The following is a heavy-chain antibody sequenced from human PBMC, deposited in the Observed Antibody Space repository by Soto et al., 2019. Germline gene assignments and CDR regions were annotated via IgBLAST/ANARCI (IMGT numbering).Heavy chain of an antibody. V-gene: IGHV1-46*03. J-gene: IGHJ4*02. Sequence: ASVKVSCKASGYTFTSYYMHWVRQAPGQGLEWMGIINPSGGSTSYAQKFQGRVTMTRDTSTSTVYMELSSLRSEDTAVYYCTGTYYVFGGGYRHFDYWGGEPLVTVPS. D-gene: IGHD3-3*01. CDR3: TGTYYVFGGGYRHFDY. CDR1: GYTFTSYY. CDR2: INPSGGST.